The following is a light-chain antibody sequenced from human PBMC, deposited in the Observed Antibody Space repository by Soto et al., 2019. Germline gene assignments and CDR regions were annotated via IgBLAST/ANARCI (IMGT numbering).Light chain of an antibody. CDR2: GAA. V-gene: IGKV3-20*01. CDR1: QSVSSSY. Sequence: EIVLRQSPATPSLLPLERTTPXSRFSQSVSSSYLACYQQKPGQAHRLRIYGAASSATGIPDSFSGSGYETDFTLTISRLETEDFAVYYCKRYGSSSFTVGPGTKVD. J-gene: IGKJ3*01. CDR3: KRYGSSSFT.